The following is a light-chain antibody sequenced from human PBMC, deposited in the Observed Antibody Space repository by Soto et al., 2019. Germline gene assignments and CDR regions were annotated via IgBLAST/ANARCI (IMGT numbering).Light chain of an antibody. CDR1: QSISIW. CDR2: KAS. V-gene: IGKV1-5*03. J-gene: IGKJ1*01. Sequence: DIQMTQSPSTLSASVGDRVAISCRASQSISIWLAWYQQKPGKAPKLLIYKASSLESGVPSRFSGSGSGTEFTLSISSLQPDSFATYYCQQYNYYSWTFGQSTKVEIK. CDR3: QQYNYYSWT.